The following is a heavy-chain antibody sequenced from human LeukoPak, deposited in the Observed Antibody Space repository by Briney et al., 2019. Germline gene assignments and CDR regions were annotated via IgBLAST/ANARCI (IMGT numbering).Heavy chain of an antibody. CDR1: GFTFSSYA. CDR2: IRHNGGST. J-gene: IGHJ6*02. CDR3: VKSGTTYYDDFPIDV. Sequence: GRSLRLSCAASGFTFSSYAMSWVRQAPGKGLQCVSAIRHNGGSTAYADSVKGRFAISRDNAKNTLYLQMSSLTAEDTAVYYCVKSGTTYYDDFPIDVWGQGTTVTVSS. V-gene: IGHV3-64D*06. D-gene: IGHD1-7*01.